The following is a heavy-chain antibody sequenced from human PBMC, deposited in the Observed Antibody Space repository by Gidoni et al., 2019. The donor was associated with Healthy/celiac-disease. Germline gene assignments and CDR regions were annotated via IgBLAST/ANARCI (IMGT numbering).Heavy chain of an antibody. Sequence: QVQLVQSGAEVKKPGSSVKVSCKASGGNFSSYAISWVRQAPGQGLEWMGGIIPIFGTANYAQKFQCRVTITADESTSTAYMELSSLRSEDTAVYYCARACGGKYYYGSGSYYKPFDYWGQGTLVTVSS. CDR1: GGNFSSYA. J-gene: IGHJ4*02. D-gene: IGHD3-10*01. CDR2: IIPIFGTA. CDR3: ARACGGKYYYGSGSYYKPFDY. V-gene: IGHV1-69*01.